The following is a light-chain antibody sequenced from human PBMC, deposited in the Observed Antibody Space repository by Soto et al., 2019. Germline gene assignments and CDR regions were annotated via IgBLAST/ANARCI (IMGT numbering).Light chain of an antibody. J-gene: IGKJ1*01. CDR1: QSIRSN. Sequence: EIVLTQSPATLSLSPGERATLSCRASQSIRSNLAWYQHKPGQAPRLLIYDASNRATGIPGRFSGSGSGTDFTLTISNLEPEDFAVYYCQQRDNWPWTFSQGAKVEIK. CDR3: QQRDNWPWT. CDR2: DAS. V-gene: IGKV3-11*01.